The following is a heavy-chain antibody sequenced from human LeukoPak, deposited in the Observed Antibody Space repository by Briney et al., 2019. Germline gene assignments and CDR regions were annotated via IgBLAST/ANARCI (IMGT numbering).Heavy chain of an antibody. V-gene: IGHV4-59*08. CDR3: ARLPNPYYYDSSGYFDY. D-gene: IGHD3-22*01. CDR2: IYYSGST. J-gene: IGHJ4*02. Sequence: PSEILSLTCTVSGGSISSYYWSWIRQPPGKGLEWIGYIYYSGSTNYNPSLKSRVTISVDTSKNQFSLKLSSVTAADTAVYYCARLPNPYYYDSSGYFDYWGQGTLVTVSS. CDR1: GGSISSYY.